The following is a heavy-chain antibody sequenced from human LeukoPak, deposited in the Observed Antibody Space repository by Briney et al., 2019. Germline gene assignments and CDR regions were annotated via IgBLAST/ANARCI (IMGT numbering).Heavy chain of an antibody. V-gene: IGHV4-34*01. CDR2: INHSGST. D-gene: IGHD6-13*01. CDR3: ARGSIAAVRRYYFDY. CDR1: GLTFSSYA. J-gene: IGHJ4*02. Sequence: PGGSLRLSCAASGLTFSSYAMSWVRQPPGKGLEWIGEINHSGSTNYNPSLKSRVTISVDTSKNQFSLKLSSVTAADTAVYYCARGSIAAVRRYYFDYWGQGTLVTVSS.